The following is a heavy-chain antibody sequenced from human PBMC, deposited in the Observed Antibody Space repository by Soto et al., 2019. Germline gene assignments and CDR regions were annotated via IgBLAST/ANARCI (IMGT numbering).Heavy chain of an antibody. CDR1: GGSISSYY. CDR3: ARADYGDYGDDAFDI. CDR2: IYYSGST. J-gene: IGHJ3*02. Sequence: QVQLQESGPGLVKPSETLSLTCTVSGGSISSYYWSWIRQPPGKGLEWIGYIYYSGSTNYNPSLNSRVTISVDTSKNQFSLKLSSVTAADTAVYYCARADYGDYGDDAFDIWGQGTMVTVSS. V-gene: IGHV4-59*01. D-gene: IGHD4-17*01.